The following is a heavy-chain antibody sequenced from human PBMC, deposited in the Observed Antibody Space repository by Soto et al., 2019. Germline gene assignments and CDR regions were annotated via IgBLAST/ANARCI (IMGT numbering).Heavy chain of an antibody. D-gene: IGHD1-1*01. J-gene: IGHJ2*01. V-gene: IGHV3-7*01. CDR2: IKQDGSEK. CDR3: GSSATTSAGYLDL. Sequence: GGSLRLSSAASGFTFSNYWMSWVRQAPGKGLEWVANIKQDGSEKNYKDSVKGRLTISRDNAKNSLSLQMNSLRAEDTAVYYCGSSATTSAGYLDLWGRGALVAVSS. CDR1: GFTFSNYW.